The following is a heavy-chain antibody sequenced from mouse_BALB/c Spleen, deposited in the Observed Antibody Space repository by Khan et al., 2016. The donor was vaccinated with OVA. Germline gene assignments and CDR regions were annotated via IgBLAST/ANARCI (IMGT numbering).Heavy chain of an antibody. J-gene: IGHJ4*01. V-gene: IGHV1-63*02. Sequence: QVQLKQSGAEVVRPGTSVKISCKTSGYTFTNYWLAWLKQRPGHGPEWIGDIFPGGSYTNYNENLKDKATLTADTFSSTAFMQLSSLTSEDSAVYFCARYPRGNYDAMDYWGQGTSVTVSS. CDR2: IFPGGSYT. CDR3: ARYPRGNYDAMDY. CDR1: GYTFTNYW. D-gene: IGHD2-1*01.